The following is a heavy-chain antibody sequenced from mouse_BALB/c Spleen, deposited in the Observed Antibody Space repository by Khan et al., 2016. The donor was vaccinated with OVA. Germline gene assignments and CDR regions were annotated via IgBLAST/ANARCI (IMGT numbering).Heavy chain of an antibody. Sequence: QVQLQQSGAELAKPGASVKMSCKASGYTFTSYWMHWVKQRPGQGLEWIGYINPITGYTEYNQKFKDKATLTADKSSSTAYMQLSSLTSADSAVGYCARRKLLRFLCDYWGQGTTLTVSS. CDR2: INPITGYT. D-gene: IGHD1-1*01. J-gene: IGHJ2*01. CDR1: GYTFTSYW. V-gene: IGHV1-7*01. CDR3: ARRKLLRFLCDY.